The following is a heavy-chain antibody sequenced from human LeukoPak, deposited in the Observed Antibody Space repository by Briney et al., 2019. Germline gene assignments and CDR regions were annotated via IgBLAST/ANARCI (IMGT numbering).Heavy chain of an antibody. CDR1: GFTFSSYG. V-gene: IGHV3-23*01. D-gene: IGHD6-19*01. J-gene: IGHJ4*02. CDR2: ISGSGGST. Sequence: GGTLRLSCAASGFTFSSYGMSWVRQAPGKGLEWVSAISGSGGSTYYADSVKGRFTISRDNSKNTLYLQVNSLRAEDAALYYCARGHSGWYDYWGQGTLVTVSS. CDR3: ARGHSGWYDY.